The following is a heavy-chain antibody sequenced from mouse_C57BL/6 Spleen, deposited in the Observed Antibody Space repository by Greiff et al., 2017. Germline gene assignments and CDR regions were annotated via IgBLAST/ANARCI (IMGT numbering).Heavy chain of an antibody. CDR2: IHPNSGRT. V-gene: IGHV1-64*01. J-gene: IGHJ2*01. D-gene: IGHD4-1*01. CDR3: ARGTGGGPLFDY. Sequence: QVQLQQPGAELVKPGASVKLSCKASGYTFTSYWMHWVKQRPGQGLEWIGMIHPNSGRTNYNEKFKSKATLTVDKSSSTAYMQLSSLTSEDSAVYYCARGTGGGPLFDYWGQGTTLTVSS. CDR1: GYTFTSYW.